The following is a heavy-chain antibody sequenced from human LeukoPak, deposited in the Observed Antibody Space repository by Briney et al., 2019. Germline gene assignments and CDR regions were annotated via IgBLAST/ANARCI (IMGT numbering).Heavy chain of an antibody. Sequence: ASVKVSCKASGYTFTSYGISWVRQAPGQGLEWMGWISAYNGNTNYAQKLQGRVTMTTDTSTSTAYMELRSLGSDDTAVYYCARVGKYYYDSSGYLPGSVDYWGQGTLVTVSS. CDR2: ISAYNGNT. V-gene: IGHV1-18*01. J-gene: IGHJ4*02. CDR3: ARVGKYYYDSSGYLPGSVDY. CDR1: GYTFTSYG. D-gene: IGHD3-22*01.